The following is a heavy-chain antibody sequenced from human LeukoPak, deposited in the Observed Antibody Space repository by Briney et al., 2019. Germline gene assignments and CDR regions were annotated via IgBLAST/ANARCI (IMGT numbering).Heavy chain of an antibody. V-gene: IGHV3-30*04. J-gene: IGHJ4*02. CDR3: ARDGSIVVVTAMFDY. CDR2: ISYDGSNK. Sequence: PGGSLRLSCAASGFTFSSYAMHWVRQAPGKGLEWVAVISYDGSNKYYADSVKGRFTISRDNSKNTLYLQMNSLRAEDTAVYYCARDGSIVVVTAMFDYWGQGTLVTVSS. D-gene: IGHD2-21*02. CDR1: GFTFSSYA.